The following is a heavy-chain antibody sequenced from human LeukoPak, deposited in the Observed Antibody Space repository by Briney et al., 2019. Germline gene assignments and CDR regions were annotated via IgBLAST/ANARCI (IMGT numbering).Heavy chain of an antibody. Sequence: GRSLRHSCAASGFTFSSYAMHWVRQAPGKGLEWVAVISYDGSNKYYADSVKGRFTISRDNSKNTLYLQMNSLRAEDTAVYYCARDYSHYGSGSSTPGYWGQGTLVTVSS. CDR3: ARDYSHYGSGSSTPGY. J-gene: IGHJ4*02. CDR1: GFTFSSYA. V-gene: IGHV3-30-3*01. D-gene: IGHD3-10*01. CDR2: ISYDGSNK.